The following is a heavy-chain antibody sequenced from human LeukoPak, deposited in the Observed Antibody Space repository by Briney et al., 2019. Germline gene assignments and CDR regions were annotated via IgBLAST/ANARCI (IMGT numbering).Heavy chain of an antibody. J-gene: IGHJ4*02. V-gene: IGHV3-53*01. Sequence: PGGSLRLSCAASGLSVSSNYMTWVRQAPGKGLEWVSVINSGGGTNYADSLKGRFGISRDNSKNSLYLQMNSLRAEDTAVYYCVGEGKYWGQGTLVTVSS. D-gene: IGHD4-17*01. CDR2: INSGGGT. CDR3: VGEGKY. CDR1: GLSVSSNY.